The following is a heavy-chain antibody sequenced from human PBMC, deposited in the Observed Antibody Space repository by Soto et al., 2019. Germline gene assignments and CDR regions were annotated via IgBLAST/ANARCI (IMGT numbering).Heavy chain of an antibody. Sequence: GGSLRLSCAASGFTFSNAWMSWVRQAPGKGLEWVGRIKSKTDGGTTDYAAPVKGRFTISRDDSKNTLYLQMNSLKTEDTAVYYCTTGNWGSGGFDYWGQGTLVTVSS. D-gene: IGHD7-27*01. V-gene: IGHV3-15*01. J-gene: IGHJ4*02. CDR1: GFTFSNAW. CDR3: TTGNWGSGGFDY. CDR2: IKSKTDGGTT.